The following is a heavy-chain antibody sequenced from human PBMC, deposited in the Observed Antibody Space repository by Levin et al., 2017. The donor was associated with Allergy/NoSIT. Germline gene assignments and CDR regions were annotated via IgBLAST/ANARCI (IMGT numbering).Heavy chain of an antibody. V-gene: IGHV3-23*01. CDR3: AKSPETAATITGFDY. CDR1: GFTFRSYA. J-gene: IGHJ4*02. Sequence: SCAASGFTFRSYAMSWVRKAPGKGLEWVSAISGSAGSTYYADSVKGRFTISRDNSKNTVYLQMNSLRAEDTAAYYCAKSPETAATITGFDYWGQGTLVTVSS. CDR2: ISGSAGST. D-gene: IGHD5-12*01.